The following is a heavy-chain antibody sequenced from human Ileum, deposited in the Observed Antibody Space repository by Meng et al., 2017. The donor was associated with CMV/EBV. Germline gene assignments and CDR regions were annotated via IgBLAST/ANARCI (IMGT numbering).Heavy chain of an antibody. J-gene: IGHJ6*02. CDR1: GFSFIHYN. CDR2: IRDSGSQK. V-gene: IGHV3-21*01. Sequence: GGSLRLSCAGSGFSFIHYNMNWVRQAPGKGLEWISSIRDSGSQKSYADSLKGRFTVSRDNAKNSLYLQMNSLRVEDTAVYYCARGPPPHYYGMDVWGQGTTVTVSS. CDR3: ARGPPPHYYGMDV.